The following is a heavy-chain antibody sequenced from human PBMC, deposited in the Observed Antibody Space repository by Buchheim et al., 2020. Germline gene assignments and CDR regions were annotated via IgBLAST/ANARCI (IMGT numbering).Heavy chain of an antibody. CDR3: ARDLFEDSSGGYDKYGMDV. V-gene: IGHV3-33*01. D-gene: IGHD6-19*01. CDR1: GFSFSSYG. CDR2: IWYDGINK. J-gene: IGHJ6*02. Sequence: QVQLVESGGGVVQPGRSLRLSCAASGFSFSSYGMHWVRQAPGKGLEWVAAIWYDGINKYYADSVKGRFTISRDNSKKTLYLQMNSLRAEDTAVYYGARDLFEDSSGGYDKYGMDVWGQGTT.